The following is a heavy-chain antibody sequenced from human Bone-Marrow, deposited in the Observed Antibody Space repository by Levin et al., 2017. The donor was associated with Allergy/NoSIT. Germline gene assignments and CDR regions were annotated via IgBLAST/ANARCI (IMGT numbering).Heavy chain of an antibody. CDR2: IYYSGST. V-gene: IGHV4-39*01. Sequence: PSETLSLTCTVSGGSISSSSYYWGWIRQPPGKGLEWIGSIYYSGSTYYNPSLKSRVTISVDTSKNQFSLKLSSVTAADTAVYYCASLWFGELLPGRVDYWGQGTLVTVSS. CDR3: ASLWFGELLPGRVDY. D-gene: IGHD3-10*01. CDR1: GGSISSSSYY. J-gene: IGHJ4*02.